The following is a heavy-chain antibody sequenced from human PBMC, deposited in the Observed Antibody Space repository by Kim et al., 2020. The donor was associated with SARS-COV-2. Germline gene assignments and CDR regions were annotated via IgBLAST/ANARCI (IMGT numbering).Heavy chain of an antibody. CDR1: GGTFSSYA. Sequence: SVKVSCKASGGTFSSYAISWVRQAPGQGLEWMGGIIPIFGTANYAQKFQGRVTITADESTSTAYMELSSLRSEDTAVYYCAREGGESLGSSSWRSYNFDYWGQGTLVTVSS. D-gene: IGHD6-6*01. CDR3: AREGGESLGSSSWRSYNFDY. J-gene: IGHJ4*02. CDR2: IIPIFGTA. V-gene: IGHV1-69*13.